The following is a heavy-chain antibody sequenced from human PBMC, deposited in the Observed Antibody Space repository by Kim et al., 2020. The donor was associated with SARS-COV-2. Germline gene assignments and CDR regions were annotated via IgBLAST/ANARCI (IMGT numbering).Heavy chain of an antibody. CDR1: GGSISSGGYY. J-gene: IGHJ4*02. CDR3: ARPRGDTKDHFDY. Sequence: SETLSLTCTVSGGSISSGGYYWSWIRQPPGKGLEWIGYISYSGSTYYNPSLKSRVTISVDTSKNQFSLKLSSVTAADTAVYYCARPRGDTKDHFDYWGQGTLVTVSS. D-gene: IGHD2-2*01. V-gene: IGHV4-39*07. CDR2: ISYSGST.